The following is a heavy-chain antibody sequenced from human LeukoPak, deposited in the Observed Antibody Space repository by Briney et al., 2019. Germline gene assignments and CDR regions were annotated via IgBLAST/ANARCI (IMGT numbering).Heavy chain of an antibody. CDR1: GFNFEDYA. CDR3: TAKVERGGSYWGGEY. J-gene: IGHJ4*02. Sequence: PGGSLRLSCATSGFNFEDYAMNWVRQAPGKGLEWVGLIGSKAYGGTTEFAASVKGSFSISRDESKPIVYLQKNSLKIEDTGIYYCTAKVERGGSYWGGEYWGQGTLVTVSS. D-gene: IGHD3-10*01. CDR2: IGSKAYGGTT. V-gene: IGHV3-49*04.